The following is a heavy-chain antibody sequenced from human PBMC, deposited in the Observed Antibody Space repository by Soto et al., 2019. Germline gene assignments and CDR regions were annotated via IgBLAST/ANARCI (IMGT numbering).Heavy chain of an antibody. Sequence: QVQLVQSGAEVKKPGASVKVSCKASGYTFTSYYMHWVRQAPGQGLEWMGIINPSGGSTSYAQKFQGRVTMTRDTSTSTVYMELSSLRSEDTAVYYCARDAPILGYCSGGSCYSGYYYYGMDVW. J-gene: IGHJ6*01. V-gene: IGHV1-46*01. D-gene: IGHD2-15*01. CDR2: INPSGGST. CDR1: GYTFTSYY. CDR3: ARDAPILGYCSGGSCYSGYYYYGMDV.